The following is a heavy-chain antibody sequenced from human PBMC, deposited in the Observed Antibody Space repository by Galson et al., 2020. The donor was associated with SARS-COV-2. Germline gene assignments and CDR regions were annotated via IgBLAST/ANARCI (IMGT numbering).Heavy chain of an antibody. CDR1: GGSFSGYY. Sequence: SETLSLTCAVYGGSFSGYYWSWIRQPPGKGLEWIGEINSSGSTNYNPSLKSRVTISVDTSKNHFSLKLSSVTAADTAVYYCASEGGYGAGTHAFDIWGQGTMVTVSS. J-gene: IGHJ3*02. V-gene: IGHV4-34*01. CDR3: ASEGGYGAGTHAFDI. CDR2: INSSGST. D-gene: IGHD3-10*01.